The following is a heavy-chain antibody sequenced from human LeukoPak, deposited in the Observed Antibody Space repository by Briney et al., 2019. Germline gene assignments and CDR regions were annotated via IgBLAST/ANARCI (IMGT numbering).Heavy chain of an antibody. CDR2: IYYSGST. Sequence: SETLSLTCTVPGGSISSSSYYWGWIRQPPGKGLEWIGSIYYSGSTYYNPSLKSRVTISVDTSKNQFSLKLSSVTAADTAVYYCAREMVRGVDGDYWGQGTLVTVSS. J-gene: IGHJ4*02. CDR3: AREMVRGVDGDY. CDR1: GGSISSSSYY. V-gene: IGHV4-39*07. D-gene: IGHD3-10*01.